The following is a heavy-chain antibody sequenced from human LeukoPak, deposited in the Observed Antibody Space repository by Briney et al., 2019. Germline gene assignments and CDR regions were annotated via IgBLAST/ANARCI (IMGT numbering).Heavy chain of an antibody. CDR2: ISSSGSTI. CDR1: GFTFSDYY. Sequence: GGSLRLSCAASGFTFSDYYMSWIRQAPGKGLEWVSYISSSGSTIYYADSVKGRFTISRDNAKNSLYLQMNSLRAEDTAVYYCARDLSSGWYPWFDPWGQGTLVTVSS. CDR3: ARDLSSGWYPWFDP. V-gene: IGHV3-11*04. J-gene: IGHJ5*02. D-gene: IGHD6-19*01.